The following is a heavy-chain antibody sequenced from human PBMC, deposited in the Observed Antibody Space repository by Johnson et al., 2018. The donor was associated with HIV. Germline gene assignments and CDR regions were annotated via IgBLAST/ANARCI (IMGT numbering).Heavy chain of an antibody. V-gene: IGHV3-23*04. CDR2: ISGRGGST. CDR1: GFTVSSYA. CDR3: ARVTYYYDTQAFDF. J-gene: IGHJ3*01. D-gene: IGHD3-22*01. Sequence: VQLVESGGGLEQPGGSLRVSCAASGFTVSSYAMSWVRQAPGKGLEWVSVISGRGGSTYYGDSVKGRFTISRDKYNNTLYLQMSSLRAEDTAVYNCARVTYYYDTQAFDFWGQGTMVTVSS.